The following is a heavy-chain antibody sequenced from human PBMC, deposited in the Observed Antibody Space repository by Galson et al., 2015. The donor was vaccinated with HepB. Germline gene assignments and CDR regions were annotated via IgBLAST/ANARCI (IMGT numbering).Heavy chain of an antibody. CDR3: ARTFYFDY. V-gene: IGHV3-30*04. D-gene: IGHD3-16*01. CDR1: GFTFSSYA. J-gene: IGHJ4*02. CDR2: LSSHGDNE. Sequence: SLRLSCAASGFTFSSYAMNWVRQAPGKGLEWVAVLSSHGDNEYYADSVKGRFTISRDNSANTVYLQMHSLRVEDTSVYYCARTFYFDYWGQGTLVTVSS.